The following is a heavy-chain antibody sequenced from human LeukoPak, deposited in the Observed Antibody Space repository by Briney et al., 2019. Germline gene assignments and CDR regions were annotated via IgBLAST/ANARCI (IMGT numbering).Heavy chain of an antibody. J-gene: IGHJ3*02. CDR2: IYYSGST. V-gene: IGHV4-31*03. CDR3: ARDFRRGVSRVPGAFDI. CDR1: GGSISSGGYY. D-gene: IGHD2/OR15-2a*01. Sequence: PSETLSLTCTVSGGSISSGGYYWSWIRQHPGKGLEWIGYIYYSGSTYYNPSLKSRVTISVDTSKNQFSLKLSSVTAADTAVYYCARDFRRGVSRVPGAFDIWGQGTMVTVSS.